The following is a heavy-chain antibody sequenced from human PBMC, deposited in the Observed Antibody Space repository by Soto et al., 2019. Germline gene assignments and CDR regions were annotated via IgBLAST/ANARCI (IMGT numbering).Heavy chain of an antibody. D-gene: IGHD3-16*01. CDR2: ISYSAKT. V-gene: IGHV4-38-2*01. J-gene: IGHJ4*02. CDR1: GYSITSGFY. Sequence: SETLSLTCGVSGYSITSGFYWGWVRQSPGKGLEWIGTISYSAKTFYNPSLASRFSMALDSSKNQFSLRLTSVTAADTALYYCTRGAGAPWVRFDSWGRGILVTVSS. CDR3: TRGAGAPWVRFDS.